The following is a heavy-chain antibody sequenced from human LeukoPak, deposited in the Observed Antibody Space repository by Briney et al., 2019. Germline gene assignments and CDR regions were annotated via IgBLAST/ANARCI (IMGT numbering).Heavy chain of an antibody. J-gene: IGHJ3*02. CDR2: MYYSGST. CDR1: GGSISTYY. D-gene: IGHD3-22*01. V-gene: IGHV4-59*08. CDR3: ARHAYYYDRSGSYEAFDI. Sequence: SETLSLTCTVSGGSISTYYWSWIRQPPGKGLEWIGSMYYSGSTNYKPSLKSRVTISVDASKNQFSLKLSSVTAADTAVYYRARHAYYYDRSGSYEAFDIWGQGTMATVSS.